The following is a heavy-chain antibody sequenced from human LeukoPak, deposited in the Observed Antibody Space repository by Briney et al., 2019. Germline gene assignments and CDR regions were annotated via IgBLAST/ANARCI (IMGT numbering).Heavy chain of an antibody. J-gene: IGHJ1*01. CDR2: ISSSSSYI. Sequence: GGSLRLSCAASGFTFSSYSMNWVRQAPGKGLEWVSSISSSSSYIYYADSVKGRFTISRDNAKNSLYLQMNSLRAEDTAVYYCARASIAEAGTFFQHWGQGTLVTVSS. D-gene: IGHD6-19*01. CDR3: ARASIAEAGTFFQH. CDR1: GFTFSSYS. V-gene: IGHV3-21*01.